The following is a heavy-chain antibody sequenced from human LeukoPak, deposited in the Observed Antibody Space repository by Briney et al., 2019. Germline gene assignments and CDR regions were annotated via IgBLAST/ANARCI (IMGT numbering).Heavy chain of an antibody. CDR1: GYTFSSYA. CDR2: ISPYNGNT. J-gene: IGHJ3*02. D-gene: IGHD2-15*01. V-gene: IGHV1-18*01. Sequence: ASVKVSCKASGYTFSSYAITWVRQAPGQGLEWMGWISPYNGNTDSAQKFQDRVTMTTDTSTSAAYMELRSLRSDDTAVYYCAREGRGWAFDIWGQGTMVTVSS. CDR3: AREGRGWAFDI.